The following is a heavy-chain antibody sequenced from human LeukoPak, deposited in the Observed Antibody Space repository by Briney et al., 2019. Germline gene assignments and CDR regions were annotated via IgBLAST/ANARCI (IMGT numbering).Heavy chain of an antibody. V-gene: IGHV3-48*04. D-gene: IGHD3-9*01. CDR2: ISSYSSTI. CDR3: ARVRRSPSYDILTGYPGGTYDI. CDR1: GFTFSSYS. Sequence: AGGSLRLSCAASGFTFSSYSMNWVRQAPGKGLEWISYISSYSSTIYYADSVKGRFTISRDNAKNSLYLQMNSLRAEDTAVYYCARVRRSPSYDILTGYPGGTYDIWGQGTMVTVSS. J-gene: IGHJ3*02.